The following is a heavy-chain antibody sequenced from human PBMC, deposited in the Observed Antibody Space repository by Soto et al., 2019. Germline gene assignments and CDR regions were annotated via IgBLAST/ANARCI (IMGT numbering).Heavy chain of an antibody. CDR3: AKDHVLRYGYYFDY. CDR1: GFTFSSYG. Sequence: PGGSLRLSCAASGFTFSSYGMHWVRQAPGKGLEWVAVISYDGSNKYYADSVKGRFTISRDNSKNTLYLQMNSLRAEDTAVYYCAKDHVLRYGYYFDYWGQGTLVTVSS. J-gene: IGHJ4*02. CDR2: ISYDGSNK. D-gene: IGHD1-20*01. V-gene: IGHV3-30*18.